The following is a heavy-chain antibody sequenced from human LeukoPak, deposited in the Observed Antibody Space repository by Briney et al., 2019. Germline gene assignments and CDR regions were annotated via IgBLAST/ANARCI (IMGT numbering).Heavy chain of an antibody. V-gene: IGHV4-61*02. CDR1: GYSISSGYY. CDR3: ARGGFWTSSDY. D-gene: IGHD3/OR15-3a*01. J-gene: IGHJ4*02. Sequence: SETLSLTCTVSGYSISSGYYWGWIRQPAGKGLEWIGRIYTSGSTNYNPSLKSRVTISVDTSKNQFSLKLSSVTAADTAVYYCARGGFWTSSDYWGQGTLVTVSS. CDR2: IYTSGST.